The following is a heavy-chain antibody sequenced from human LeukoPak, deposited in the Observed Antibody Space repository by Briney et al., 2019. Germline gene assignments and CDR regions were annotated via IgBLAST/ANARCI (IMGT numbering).Heavy chain of an antibody. CDR3: ARDSRLLWFGELFPNWFDP. V-gene: IGHV1-2*02. CDR2: INPNSGGT. Sequence: ASVNVSCKSSAYTFTGYYMPWVRQAPGPGLEWMGWINPNSGGTNYAQKVHGRVTMTRDTSISTAYMELSRLRSDDTAVYYCARDSRLLWFGELFPNWFDPWGQGTLVTVSS. CDR1: AYTFTGYY. J-gene: IGHJ5*02. D-gene: IGHD3-10*01.